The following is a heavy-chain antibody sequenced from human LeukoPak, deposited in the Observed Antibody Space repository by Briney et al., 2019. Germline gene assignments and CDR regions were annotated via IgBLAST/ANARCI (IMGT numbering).Heavy chain of an antibody. Sequence: PSETLSLTCGVSGYPINSAYYWVWIRQPPGKGLEWIGSLYHPDSTYYNPSLKSRVTMSVDTSRNQFSLRLSFVTAADTAVYYCARQYDSYFYYYLDLWGTGTTVTVSS. CDR2: LYHPDST. D-gene: IGHD2-2*01. CDR1: GYPINSAYY. CDR3: ARQYDSYFYYYLDL. J-gene: IGHJ6*03. V-gene: IGHV4-38-2*01.